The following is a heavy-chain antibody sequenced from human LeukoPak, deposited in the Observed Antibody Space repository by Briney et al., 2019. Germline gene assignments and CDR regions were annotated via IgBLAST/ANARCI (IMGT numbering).Heavy chain of an antibody. CDR3: AREGAHCSTDSRYGFRAFDI. D-gene: IGHD2-2*01. J-gene: IGHJ3*02. Sequence: GGSLRLSCAASGFTLTTHWMSWVRQAPGKGLEWVANIKYDGSEKYHVDSVKGRFTISRDNAKNSLYLELNSLRGEDTAVYYCAREGAHCSTDSRYGFRAFDIWGQGTMVTVSS. V-gene: IGHV3-7*01. CDR1: GFTLTTHW. CDR2: IKYDGSEK.